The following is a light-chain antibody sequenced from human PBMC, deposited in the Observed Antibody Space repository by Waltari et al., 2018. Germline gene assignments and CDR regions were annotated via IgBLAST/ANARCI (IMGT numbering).Light chain of an antibody. CDR1: QDISSS. J-gene: IGKJ3*01. Sequence: DIQLTQSPSFLSASIGDRVTINCRASQDISSSLAWYQQKPGKAPNLLIYAASTLQTGVPSRFSGSGSGTEFTLTISSLQPEDFATYYCQQLNSPPFTIGPGTKVDIK. CDR2: AAS. V-gene: IGKV1-9*01. CDR3: QQLNSPPFT.